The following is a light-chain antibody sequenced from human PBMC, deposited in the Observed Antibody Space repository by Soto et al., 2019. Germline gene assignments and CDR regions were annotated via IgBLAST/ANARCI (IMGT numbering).Light chain of an antibody. J-gene: IGKJ1*01. CDR2: TVS. Sequence: DIVMTQTPLSLPVTPGESASISCRSSQSLVDSDYGNTYLDWYVLQPGQSPRLLIYTVSSPASGVPDRFNGSGSGTDFTLSSSSVEAEDVGVYYCMQSKGSPWTFGQGTKVEIK. V-gene: IGKV2-40*01. CDR3: MQSKGSPWT. CDR1: QSLVDSDYGNTY.